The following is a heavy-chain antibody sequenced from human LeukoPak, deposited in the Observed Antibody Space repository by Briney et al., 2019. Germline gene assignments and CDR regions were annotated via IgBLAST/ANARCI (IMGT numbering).Heavy chain of an antibody. CDR1: GGSITSYY. J-gene: IGHJ4*02. V-gene: IGHV4-4*07. D-gene: IGHD3-3*01. CDR2: IRTSGST. CDR3: ARAYSGIWSGYYFDS. Sequence: SETLSLTCSVSGGSITSYYWSWIRQSAGKGLEWIGRIRTSGSTNYNPSLKSRVTMSVDTSNNQFSLKLTSVTAADTAVYYCARAYSGIWSGYYFDSWGQGILVTVSS.